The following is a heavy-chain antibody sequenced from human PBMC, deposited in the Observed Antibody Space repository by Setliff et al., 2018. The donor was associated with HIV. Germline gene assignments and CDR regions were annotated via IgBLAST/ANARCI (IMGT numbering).Heavy chain of an antibody. D-gene: IGHD3-10*01. CDR2: ISDSSSHI. V-gene: IGHV3-21*01. CDR1: GFTFSSYT. Sequence: PGGSLRLSCAASGFTFSSYTMKSVRQAPGKGLEWVSSISDSSSHIYYADSVKGRFTISRDNAKNSLYLQMNSLRAEDTAIYYCARDYYASGSNDYWGQGTLVTVSS. CDR3: ARDYYASGSNDY. J-gene: IGHJ4*02.